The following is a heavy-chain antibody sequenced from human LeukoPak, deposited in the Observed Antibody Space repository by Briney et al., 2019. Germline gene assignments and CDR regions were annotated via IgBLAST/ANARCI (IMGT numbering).Heavy chain of an antibody. V-gene: IGHV3-9*01. J-gene: IGHJ3*02. CDR2: ISWNSGSI. CDR3: AKDIGSLDAFDI. Sequence: PGRSLRLSCAASGFTFDDYAMHWVRQAPGKGLEWVSGISWNSGSIGYADSVKGRFTISRDNAKNSLYLQMNSLRAEDTALYYCAKDIGSLDAFDIWGQGTMVTVSS. D-gene: IGHD1-26*01. CDR1: GFTFDDYA.